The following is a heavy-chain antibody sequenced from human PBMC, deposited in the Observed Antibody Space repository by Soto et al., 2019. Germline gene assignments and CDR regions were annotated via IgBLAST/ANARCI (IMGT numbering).Heavy chain of an antibody. D-gene: IGHD3-16*02. CDR3: ASGIVIDFYAFDI. J-gene: IGHJ3*02. V-gene: IGHV1-69*02. CDR2: IIPILGIA. Sequence: VKVSCKASGGTFSSYTISWVRQAPGQGLEWMGRIIPILGIANYAQRFQGRVTITADKSTSTAYMELSSLRSEDTAVYYCASGIVIDFYAFDIWGQGTMVTVSS. CDR1: GGTFSSYT.